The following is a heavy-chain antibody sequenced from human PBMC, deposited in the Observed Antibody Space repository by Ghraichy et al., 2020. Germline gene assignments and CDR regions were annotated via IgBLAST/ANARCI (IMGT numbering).Heavy chain of an antibody. J-gene: IGHJ5*02. CDR1: GFTFSSYW. Sequence: GGSLRLSCAASGFTFSSYWMHWVRQAAGKGLVWVSRINSDGSSTSYADSVKGRFTISRDNAKNTLYLQMNSLRAEDTAVYYCARVVPAAIGWFDPWGQGTLVTVSS. CDR3: ARVVPAAIGWFDP. D-gene: IGHD2-2*02. V-gene: IGHV3-74*01. CDR2: INSDGSST.